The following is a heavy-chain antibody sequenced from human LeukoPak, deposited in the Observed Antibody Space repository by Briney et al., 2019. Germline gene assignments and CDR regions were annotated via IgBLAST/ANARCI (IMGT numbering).Heavy chain of an antibody. J-gene: IGHJ4*02. CDR2: IYYTGST. V-gene: IGHV4-59*01. Sequence: SEALPLTCGVSGGAITNYYWNWIRQAPGKGLEWLGYIYYTGSTTYNPSVKSRITISLDTSKKQISLKLRSVTAADTAVYYCASWPVGWYGEDSWGQGTLVTVSS. D-gene: IGHD6-19*01. CDR1: GGAITNYY. CDR3: ASWPVGWYGEDS.